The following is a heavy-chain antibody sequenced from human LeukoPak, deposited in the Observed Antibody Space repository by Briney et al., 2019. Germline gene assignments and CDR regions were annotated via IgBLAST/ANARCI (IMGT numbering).Heavy chain of an antibody. CDR3: AKSTGWYSSSWYSTD. J-gene: IGHJ4*02. D-gene: IGHD6-13*01. CDR1: GFTFSSYA. Sequence: GGSLRLSCAASGFTFSSYAMSWVRQAPGKGLEWVSAISGSGGSTYYADSVKGRFTISRDNSNSMLYLQMNSLRDEDTAVYYCAKSTGWYSSSWYSTDWGQGTLVTVSS. CDR2: ISGSGGST. V-gene: IGHV3-23*01.